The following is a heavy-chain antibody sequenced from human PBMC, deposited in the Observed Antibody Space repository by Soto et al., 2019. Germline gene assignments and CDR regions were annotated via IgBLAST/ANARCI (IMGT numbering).Heavy chain of an antibody. V-gene: IGHV1-2*04. J-gene: IGHJ5*02. CDR3: AREEGYGDYGWFDP. CDR2: INPNSGGT. Sequence: QVQLVQSGAEVKKPGASVKVSCKASGYTFTGYYMHWVRQAPGQELEWMGWINPNSGGTNYAQKFQGWVTMTRDTSISTAYMELSRLRSDDTAVYYCAREEGYGDYGWFDPWGQGTLVTVSS. D-gene: IGHD4-17*01. CDR1: GYTFTGYY.